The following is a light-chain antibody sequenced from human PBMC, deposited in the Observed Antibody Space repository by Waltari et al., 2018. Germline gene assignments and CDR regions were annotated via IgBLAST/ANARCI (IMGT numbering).Light chain of an antibody. CDR2: EGD. CDR1: NIGDKR. CDR3: QVWDSDGDHVV. Sequence: YVLTQPPSVSVAPGQTARITCGGHNIGDKRVHWYQQKSGQAPILVFYEGDDRPSGIPERFSGSNSGRTATLTISRVEVGDEADFFCQVWDSDGDHVVFGGGTKLTVL. J-gene: IGLJ3*02. V-gene: IGLV3-21*02.